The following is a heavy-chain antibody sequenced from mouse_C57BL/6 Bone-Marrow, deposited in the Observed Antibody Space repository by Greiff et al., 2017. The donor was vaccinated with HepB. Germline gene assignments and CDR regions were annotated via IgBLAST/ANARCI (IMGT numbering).Heavy chain of an antibody. CDR1: GYTFTSYW. Sequence: VQLQQPGAELVKPGASVKLSCKASGYTFTSYWMHWVKQRPGQGLEWIGMIHPNSGSTNYNEKFKSKATLTVDKSSSTAYMQLSSLTSEDSAVYYCAREGITTVVARNWYFDVWGTGTTVTVSS. V-gene: IGHV1-64*01. CDR2: IHPNSGST. CDR3: AREGITTVVARNWYFDV. J-gene: IGHJ1*03. D-gene: IGHD1-1*01.